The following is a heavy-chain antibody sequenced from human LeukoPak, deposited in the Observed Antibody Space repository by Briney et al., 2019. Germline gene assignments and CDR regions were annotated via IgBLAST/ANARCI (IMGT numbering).Heavy chain of an antibody. J-gene: IGHJ2*01. CDR3: ARPPWSSYSNHWYFDL. V-gene: IGHV4-39*01. D-gene: IGHD4-11*01. CDR2: IYYSGST. CDR1: GGSISSSSYY. Sequence: SETLSLTCTVSGGSISSSSYYWGWIRQPPGKGLEWIGSIYYSGSTYYNPSLKSRVTVSVDTSKNQFSLKLSSVTAADTAVYYCARPPWSSYSNHWYFDLWGRGTLVTVSS.